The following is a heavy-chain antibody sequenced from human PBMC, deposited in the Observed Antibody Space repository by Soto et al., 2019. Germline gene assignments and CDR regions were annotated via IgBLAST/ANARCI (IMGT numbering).Heavy chain of an antibody. D-gene: IGHD3-16*01. CDR1: GASITTDH. V-gene: IGHV4-59*08. CDR3: ATYSSGGGGRGY. CDR2: EYSGST. Sequence: QVQLQESGPGLVTPSETLSLTCTVSGASITTDHWNWIRQPPGKGLEWIGEYSGSTNYNPSLKSRVTITVDTSKSQSALKVSAVTAADTAVYVWATYSSGGGGRGYWGQGTMVTVSS. J-gene: IGHJ4*02.